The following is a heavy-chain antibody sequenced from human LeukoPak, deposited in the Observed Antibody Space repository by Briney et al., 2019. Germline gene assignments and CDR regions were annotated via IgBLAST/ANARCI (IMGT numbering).Heavy chain of an antibody. D-gene: IGHD3-9*01. J-gene: IGHJ5*02. CDR2: IYPGDSDT. CDR1: GYSFTSYW. V-gene: IGHV5-51*01. Sequence: GESLKISCKGSGYSFTSYWICWVRQMPGKGLEWMGIIYPGDSDTRYSPSFQGQVTISADKSISTAYLQWSSLKASDTAMYYCARTNYDILTGYPNWFDPWGQGTLVTVSS. CDR3: ARTNYDILTGYPNWFDP.